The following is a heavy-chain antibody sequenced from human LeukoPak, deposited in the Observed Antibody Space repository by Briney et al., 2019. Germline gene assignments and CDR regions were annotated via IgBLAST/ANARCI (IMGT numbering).Heavy chain of an antibody. CDR1: GYTFSSYW. V-gene: IGHV3-74*01. CDR2: ISTDVSTT. J-gene: IGHJ4*02. CDR3: ARGVTTGDY. D-gene: IGHD2-21*02. Sequence: GGSLRLSCTASGYTFSSYWMHWVRQAPGKGLVWVSRISTDVSTTTYADSVTGRFTISRDNAKNTLYLQMNSLRAEDTAVYYCARGVTTGDYWGQGTLVTVSS.